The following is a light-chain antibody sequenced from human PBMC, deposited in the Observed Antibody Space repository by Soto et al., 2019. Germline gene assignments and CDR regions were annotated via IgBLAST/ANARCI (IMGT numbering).Light chain of an antibody. CDR3: QQQSNWPRA. V-gene: IGKV3-15*01. J-gene: IGKJ1*01. Sequence: EKVMTQSPATLSVPPGERATLSFRASQSVNRNLAWYTTTTGQAPRLIIHGASTRATGIPARFSGSGSGTEFTLTISSLQSEDGAMYDGQQQSNWPRAFGQGTKVDI. CDR1: QSVNRN. CDR2: GAS.